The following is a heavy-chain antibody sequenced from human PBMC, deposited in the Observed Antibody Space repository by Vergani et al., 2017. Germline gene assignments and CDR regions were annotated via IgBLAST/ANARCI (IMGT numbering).Heavy chain of an antibody. CDR3: ARSLVAGKGGY. D-gene: IGHD6-19*01. CDR2: ISGSSSYV. CDR1: GFSFSSYS. Sequence: EVQLVESGGGLVKPGGSLRLSCAASGFSFSSYSMNWVRQAPGKGLEWVASISGSSSYVFYRDSVEGRFTITRDNAKKSVYLEMNSLRVEDTAVYFCARSLVAGKGGYWGQGTRVAVSS. J-gene: IGHJ4*02. V-gene: IGHV3-21*02.